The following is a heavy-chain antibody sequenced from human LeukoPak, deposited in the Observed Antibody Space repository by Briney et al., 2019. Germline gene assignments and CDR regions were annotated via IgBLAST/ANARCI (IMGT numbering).Heavy chain of an antibody. D-gene: IGHD2-2*01. CDR1: GCTFRKYA. V-gene: IGHV3-23*01. CDR3: AARSTAAFDV. J-gene: IGHJ2*01. CDR2: ISGSGGGT. Sequence: GGSLRLSCAVSGCTFRKYAMSWVRQAPGKGLEWVSDISGSGGGTFYADSLKGRVTISKDKSKSTVYLQMNSLRAEDTAVYYCAARSTAAFDVWGRGTLVIVSS.